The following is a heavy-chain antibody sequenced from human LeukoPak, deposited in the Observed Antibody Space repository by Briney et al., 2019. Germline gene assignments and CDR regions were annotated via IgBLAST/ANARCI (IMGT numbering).Heavy chain of an antibody. CDR1: GFSLSTSGVG. D-gene: IGHD2-8*02. CDR3: AHSPDTGYFDY. Sequence: SGPTLVNPTQTLTLTCTFSGFSLSTSGVGVGWIRQPPGKALEWLALIYWNDDKRYSPSLKSRLTITKDTSKNQVVLTMTNMDXXXXXXXXCAHSPDTGYFDYWGQGTLVTASS. CDR2: IYWNDDK. J-gene: IGHJ4*02. V-gene: IGHV2-5*01.